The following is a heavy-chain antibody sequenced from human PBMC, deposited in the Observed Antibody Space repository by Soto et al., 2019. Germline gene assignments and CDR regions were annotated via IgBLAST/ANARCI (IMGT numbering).Heavy chain of an antibody. V-gene: IGHV3-33*01. CDR1: GFTFSNYG. J-gene: IGHJ4*02. D-gene: IGHD2-21*01. CDR2: IWYDGNNK. Sequence: GGALRLSCAASGFTFSNYGMHWVRQAPGKGLEWVAVIWYDGNNKYYADSVKGRFTISRDNSNNTLYVQMTSLRAEDTAVYYCARGLHSLFDYWGQGTLVTVSS. CDR3: ARGLHSLFDY.